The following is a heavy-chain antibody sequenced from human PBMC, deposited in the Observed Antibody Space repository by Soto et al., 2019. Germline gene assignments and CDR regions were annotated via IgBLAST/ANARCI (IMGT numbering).Heavy chain of an antibody. CDR2: ISAYNGNT. Sequence: QVPLVQSGAEVKKPGASVKVSCKASGYTFTSYGISWVRQAPGQGLEWMGWISAYNGNTNYAQKLQGRVTMTTDTSTSTAYMELRSLRSDDTAVYYCARDLAKDGDYFEFDYWGQGTLVTVSS. J-gene: IGHJ4*02. CDR1: GYTFTSYG. D-gene: IGHD4-17*01. CDR3: ARDLAKDGDYFEFDY. V-gene: IGHV1-18*01.